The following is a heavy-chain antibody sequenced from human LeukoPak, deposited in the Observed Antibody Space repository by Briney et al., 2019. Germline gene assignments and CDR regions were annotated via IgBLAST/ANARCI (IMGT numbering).Heavy chain of an antibody. V-gene: IGHV3-33*01. Sequence: GRSLRLSCAASGFTFSSYGMHWVRQAPGKGLEWVAVIWYDGSNKYYADSVKGRFTISRDNSKNTLYLQMNSLRAEDTAVYYCARGLKSPRIAARRREGYYFDYWGQGTLVTVSS. CDR1: GFTFSSYG. CDR3: ARGLKSPRIAARRREGYYFDY. J-gene: IGHJ4*02. CDR2: IWYDGSNK. D-gene: IGHD6-25*01.